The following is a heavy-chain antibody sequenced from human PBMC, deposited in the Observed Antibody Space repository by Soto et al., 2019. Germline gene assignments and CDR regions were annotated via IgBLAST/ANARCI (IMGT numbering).Heavy chain of an antibody. V-gene: IGHV1-69*13. D-gene: IGHD3-22*01. Sequence: GASVKVSCKASGGTFSSYAISWVRQATGQGLEWMGGIIPIFGTANYAQKFQGRVTITADESTSTAYMELSSLRSEDTAVYYCARDCSGSDYYDSSGYCYWGQGTLVTVSS. CDR1: GGTFSSYA. CDR2: IIPIFGTA. J-gene: IGHJ4*02. CDR3: ARDCSGSDYYDSSGYCY.